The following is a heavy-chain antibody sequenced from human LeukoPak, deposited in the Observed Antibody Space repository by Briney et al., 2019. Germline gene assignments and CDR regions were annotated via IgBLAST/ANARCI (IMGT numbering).Heavy chain of an antibody. V-gene: IGHV3-64*04. D-gene: IGHD2-2*01. J-gene: IGHJ4*02. CDR3: AKDSGYCDTTSCRLAN. CDR1: GFTFSSYA. Sequence: PGGSLRLSCSASGFTFSSYAMHWVRQAPGKGLEYVSAISSNGGSTYYADSVKGRFTISRDNSKNTLYLQMDSLRVEDTAVYYCAKDSGYCDTTSCRLANWGQGTLVTVSS. CDR2: ISSNGGST.